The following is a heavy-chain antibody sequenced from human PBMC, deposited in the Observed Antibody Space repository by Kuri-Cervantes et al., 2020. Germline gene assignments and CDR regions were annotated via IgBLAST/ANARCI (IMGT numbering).Heavy chain of an antibody. CDR2: ISSSGSTI. CDR1: GFTFSDYY. Sequence: GGSLRLSCAASGFTFSDYYMSWIRQAPGKGLEWVSYISSSGSTIYYADSVKGRFTISRDNAKNSVYLQMNSLRVEDKAVYYCGRMGWYLDGFDVCGQGTTVTVSS. J-gene: IGHJ6*02. D-gene: IGHD3/OR15-3a*01. V-gene: IGHV3-11*04. CDR3: GRMGWYLDGFDV.